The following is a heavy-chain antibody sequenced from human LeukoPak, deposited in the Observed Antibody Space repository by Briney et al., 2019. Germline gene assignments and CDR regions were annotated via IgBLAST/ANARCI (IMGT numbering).Heavy chain of an antibody. Sequence: PGGTLRLSCAASGFTFRSYGMSWVRQAPGKGLEWVSAISGSGGSTYYADSVKGRFTISRDSSKNTLYLQMNRLRAEDAAVYYCAKAPVTTCSGAYCYPFDYWGQGTLVTVSS. CDR3: AKAPVTTCSGAYCYPFDY. V-gene: IGHV3-23*01. CDR2: ISGSGGST. CDR1: GFTFRSYG. J-gene: IGHJ4*02. D-gene: IGHD2-21*01.